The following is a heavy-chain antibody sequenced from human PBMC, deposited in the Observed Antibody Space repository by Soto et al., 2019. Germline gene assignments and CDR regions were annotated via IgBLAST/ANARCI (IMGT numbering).Heavy chain of an antibody. CDR3: ASSYSGYDLNYYYGMDV. Sequence: ASVKVSCKASGYTFTSYTMHWVRQAPGQRLEWMGWINAGNGNTKYSQKLQGRVTITRDTSASTAYTELSSLRSEDTAVYYCASSYSGYDLNYYYGMDVWGQGTTVTVSS. V-gene: IGHV1-3*01. CDR1: GYTFTSYT. J-gene: IGHJ6*02. D-gene: IGHD5-12*01. CDR2: INAGNGNT.